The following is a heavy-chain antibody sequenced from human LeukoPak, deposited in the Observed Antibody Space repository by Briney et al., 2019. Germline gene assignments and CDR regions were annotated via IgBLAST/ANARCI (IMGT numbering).Heavy chain of an antibody. CDR2: IYYSGSA. CDR1: GGSISSYY. CDR3: ARTTEGGYTYGYFYYYYMDV. J-gene: IGHJ6*03. V-gene: IGHV4-59*01. D-gene: IGHD5-18*01. Sequence: SETLSLTCTVSGGSISSYYWSWIRQPPGKGLEWIGYIYYSGSANYNPSLKSRVTISVDTSKNQFSLKLTSVTAADTAVYYCARTTEGGYTYGYFYYYYMDVWGKGTTVTISS.